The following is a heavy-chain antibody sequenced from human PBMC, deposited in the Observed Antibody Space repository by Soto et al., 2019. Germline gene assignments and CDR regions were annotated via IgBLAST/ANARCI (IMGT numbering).Heavy chain of an antibody. J-gene: IGHJ6*02. Sequence: ASVKVSCEASGYTFTSYGIHWVRQAPGQRLEWTGWINAGNGNTKYSEKFQGRVTITRDTSASTAYLELSSLRSEDTAVYYCARDPNDSSAYYHHYYYGMDVRGQGTTVTVSS. CDR3: ARDPNDSSAYYHHYYYGMDV. D-gene: IGHD3-22*01. CDR2: INAGNGNT. V-gene: IGHV1-3*01. CDR1: GYTFTSYG.